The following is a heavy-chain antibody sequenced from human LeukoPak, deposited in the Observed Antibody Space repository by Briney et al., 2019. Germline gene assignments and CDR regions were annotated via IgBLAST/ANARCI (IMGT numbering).Heavy chain of an antibody. CDR2: ISYDGSNK. Sequence: PGRSLRLSCAASGFTFSSYAMHWVRQAPGKGLEWVAVISYDGSNKYYADSVKGRFTISRDNSKNTLYLQMNSLRAEDTAVYYCAREISLSSWFYYCYGMDVWGQGTTVTVSS. CDR1: GFTFSSYA. D-gene: IGHD6-13*01. V-gene: IGHV3-30-3*01. CDR3: AREISLSSWFYYCYGMDV. J-gene: IGHJ6*02.